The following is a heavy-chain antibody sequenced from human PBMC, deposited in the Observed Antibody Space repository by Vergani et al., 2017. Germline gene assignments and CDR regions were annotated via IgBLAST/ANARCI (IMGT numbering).Heavy chain of an antibody. Sequence: QVQLVQSGAEVKKPGASVKVSCKASGYTFTGYYMHWVRQAPGQGLEWMGWINPNSGGTNYAQKFQGRVTMTRDTSNSTAYMELSRLRSDDTAVYYCARDVSSSWPYYYYYMDVWGKGTTVTVSS. D-gene: IGHD6-13*01. V-gene: IGHV1-2*02. CDR3: ARDVSSSWPYYYYYMDV. CDR2: INPNSGGT. CDR1: GYTFTGYY. J-gene: IGHJ6*03.